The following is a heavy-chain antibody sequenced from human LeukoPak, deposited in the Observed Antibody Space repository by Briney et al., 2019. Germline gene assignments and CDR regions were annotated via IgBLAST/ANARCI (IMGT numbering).Heavy chain of an antibody. Sequence: SETLSLTCTVSGGSISSYYWSWIRQPPGKGLEWIGEINHSGSTNYNPSLKSRVTISVDTSKNQFSLKLSSVTAADTAVYYCARGDYDWSYYFDYWGQGTLVTVSS. CDR1: GGSISSYY. CDR3: ARGDYDWSYYFDY. J-gene: IGHJ4*02. CDR2: INHSGST. D-gene: IGHD5-12*01. V-gene: IGHV4-34*01.